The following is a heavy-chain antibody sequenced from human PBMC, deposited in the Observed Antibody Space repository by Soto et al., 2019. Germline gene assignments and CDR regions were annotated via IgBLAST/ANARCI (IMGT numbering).Heavy chain of an antibody. CDR2: IHSTGST. D-gene: IGHD3-10*01. J-gene: IGHJ4*02. CDR3: ARYGLWFGEFTLDS. Sequence: SDTLYLTYTVSGDSTERYYWTWLRQSPGKGLEWIGYIHSTGSTNYNPSLMSRVTMSVDTSKIQFSLNLSSMAAADTAVYYCARYGLWFGEFTLDSWGQGALVTVS. V-gene: IGHV4-59*08. CDR1: GDSTERYY.